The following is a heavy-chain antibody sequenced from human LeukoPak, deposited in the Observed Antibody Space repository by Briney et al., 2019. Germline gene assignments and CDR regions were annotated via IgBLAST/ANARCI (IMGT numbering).Heavy chain of an antibody. CDR1: GGTFSSYA. CDR2: IIPIFGTA. D-gene: IGHD3-10*01. Sequence: GASVKVSCKASGGTFSSYAISWVRQAPGQGLEWMGGIIPIFGTANYAQKFQGRVTITADESTSTAYMELSSLRSEDTAVYYCARRGPSPNWFDPWGQGTLVTVSS. V-gene: IGHV1-69*13. J-gene: IGHJ5*02. CDR3: ARRGPSPNWFDP.